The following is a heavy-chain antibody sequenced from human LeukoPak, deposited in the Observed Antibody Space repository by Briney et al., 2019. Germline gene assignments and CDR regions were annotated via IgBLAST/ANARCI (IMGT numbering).Heavy chain of an antibody. Sequence: GGSLRLSCAASGFTFSSYEMNWVRQAPGKGLEWVSGINWNGGSTGYADSVKGRFTISRDNAKNSLYLQMNSLRAEDTALYYCARDPNYDSSGYLNWGQGTLVTVSS. CDR2: INWNGGST. CDR3: ARDPNYDSSGYLN. J-gene: IGHJ4*02. D-gene: IGHD3-22*01. CDR1: GFTFSSYE. V-gene: IGHV3-20*04.